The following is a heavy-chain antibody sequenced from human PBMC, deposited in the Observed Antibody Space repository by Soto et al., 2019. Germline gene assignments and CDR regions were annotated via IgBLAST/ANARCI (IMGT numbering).Heavy chain of an antibody. CDR3: AKGDSAITTVVTR. J-gene: IGHJ4*02. Sequence: PGGSLRLSCAASGFTFSSYGMHWVRQAPGKGLEWVAVISYDGSNKYYADSVKGRFTISRDNSKNTLYLQMNSLRAEDTAVYYCAKGDSAITTVVTRWGQGTLVTVSS. CDR2: ISYDGSNK. CDR1: GFTFSSYG. V-gene: IGHV3-30*18. D-gene: IGHD4-17*01.